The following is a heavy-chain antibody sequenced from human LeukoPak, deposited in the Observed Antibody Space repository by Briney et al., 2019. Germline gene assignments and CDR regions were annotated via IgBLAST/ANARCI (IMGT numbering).Heavy chain of an antibody. J-gene: IGHJ4*02. V-gene: IGHV4-4*02. Sequence: PSETLSLTCGVSGGSISSMNWWTWVRQSAGKGLEWIGEIYHSGSTNYNPSLESRVTISVDKSKNHFSLRLSSVNAADTAMYYCARDTSPGITGTYWGQGTLVTVSS. CDR3: ARDTSPGITGTY. D-gene: IGHD1-20*01. CDR1: GGSISSMNW. CDR2: IYHSGST.